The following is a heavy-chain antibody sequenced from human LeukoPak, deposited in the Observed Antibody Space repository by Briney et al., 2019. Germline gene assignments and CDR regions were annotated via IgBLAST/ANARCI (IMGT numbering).Heavy chain of an antibody. Sequence: PGGSLRLSCAASGFTFSRYSMNWVRQAPGKGLEWVSSISSSSSYIYYADSMKGRFTISRDNAKNTLYLQMNSLRAEDTAIYYCVRDLQRHYLGVAVAGRRRWFDPWGQGTLVTVSS. J-gene: IGHJ5*02. CDR2: ISSSSSYI. D-gene: IGHD6-13*01. CDR1: GFTFSRYS. CDR3: VRDLQRHYLGVAVAGRRRWFDP. V-gene: IGHV3-21*01.